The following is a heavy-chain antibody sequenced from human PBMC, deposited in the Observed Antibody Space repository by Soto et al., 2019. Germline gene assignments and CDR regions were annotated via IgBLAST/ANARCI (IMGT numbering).Heavy chain of an antibody. Sequence: EAQLLESGGDLVQPGGSLRLSCAASGFTFSNFAMSWVRQAPGRGLEWVSGISASGRDIHYADSVKDRFTVSRDNSKKTLYLQMNSLRAEDTAIYYCAKGKTSGWYYFDYWGQGALVTVSS. V-gene: IGHV3-23*01. D-gene: IGHD6-19*01. CDR1: GFTFSNFA. J-gene: IGHJ4*02. CDR3: AKGKTSGWYYFDY. CDR2: ISASGRDI.